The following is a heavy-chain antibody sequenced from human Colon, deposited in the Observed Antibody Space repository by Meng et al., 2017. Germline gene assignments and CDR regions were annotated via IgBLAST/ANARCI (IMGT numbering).Heavy chain of an antibody. Sequence: QSQMNAHDPGLVGPLESLPLARLFSGGSVCSGVYYWSCIRQPPGKGLEWLGYVYYTGNTNYNPSLKNRVTISLDTSNNQFSLKLTSMTAADAAIYYCARVNGDFDEAWFDPWGQGTLVTVSS. V-gene: IGHV4-61*08. CDR2: VYYTGNT. J-gene: IGHJ5*02. CDR1: GGSVCSGVYY. CDR3: ARVNGDFDEAWFDP. D-gene: IGHD2-21*02.